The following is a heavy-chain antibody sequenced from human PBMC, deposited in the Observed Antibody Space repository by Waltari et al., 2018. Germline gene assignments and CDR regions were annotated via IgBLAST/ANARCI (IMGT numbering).Heavy chain of an antibody. J-gene: IGHJ4*02. CDR1: GGTFSSYA. CDR3: ARGTSISYYDYVWGSYRFDY. CDR2: IIPIVGTA. D-gene: IGHD3-16*02. V-gene: IGHV1-69*01. Sequence: QVQLVQSGAEVKKPGSSVKVSCKASGGTFSSYAISWVRQAPGQGLEWMGGIIPIVGTANYAQKFQGRVTITADESTSTAYMELSSLRSEDTAVYYCARGTSISYYDYVWGSYRFDYWGQGTLVTVSS.